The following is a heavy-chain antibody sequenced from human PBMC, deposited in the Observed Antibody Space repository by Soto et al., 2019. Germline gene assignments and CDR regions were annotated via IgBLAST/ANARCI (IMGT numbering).Heavy chain of an antibody. CDR3: AKEPETIFGVVTKYYFDY. CDR1: GFTFSSYA. J-gene: IGHJ4*02. Sequence: HPGGSLRLSCAASGFTFSSYAMSWVRQAPGKGLEWVSAISGSGGSTYYADSVKGRFTISRDNSKSTLYLQMNSLRAEDTAVYYCAKEPETIFGVVTKYYFDYWGQGTLVTVSS. CDR2: ISGSGGST. D-gene: IGHD3-3*01. V-gene: IGHV3-23*01.